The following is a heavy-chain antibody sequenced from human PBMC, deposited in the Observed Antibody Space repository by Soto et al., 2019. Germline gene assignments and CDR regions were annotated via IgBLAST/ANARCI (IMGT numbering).Heavy chain of an antibody. CDR3: ARTYDVLTEYYDAGAFDF. J-gene: IGHJ3*01. V-gene: IGHV3-64*01. CDR2: ISATGGSI. CDR1: GFTFSSYA. Sequence: PGGSLRLSCAASGFTFSSYAMHWVRQAPGKGLEYVSGISATGGSIYYANSVRGRFTISRDNSKKTLYLQVGSLRPEDMAVYYCARTYDVLTEYYDAGAFDFWGQGTMVTVSS. D-gene: IGHD3-9*01.